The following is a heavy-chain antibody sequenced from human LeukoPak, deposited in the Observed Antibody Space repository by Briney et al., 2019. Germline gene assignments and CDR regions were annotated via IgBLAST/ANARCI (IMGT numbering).Heavy chain of an antibody. V-gene: IGHV1-69*05. CDR1: GGTFSSYA. D-gene: IGHD3-16*02. CDR3: ARGIVKQYGYFDL. J-gene: IGHJ2*01. CDR2: IIPIFGTA. Sequence: SVKVSCKASGGTFSSYAISWVRQAPGQGLEWMGRIIPIFGTANYAQKFQGRVTITTDESTSTAYMELSSLRSEDTAVYYCARGIVKQYGYFDLWGRGTLVTVSS.